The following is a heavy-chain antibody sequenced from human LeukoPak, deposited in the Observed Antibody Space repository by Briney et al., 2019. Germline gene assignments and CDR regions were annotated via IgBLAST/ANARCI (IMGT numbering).Heavy chain of an antibody. D-gene: IGHD3-3*01. CDR1: GYTFTSYG. V-gene: IGHV1-18*03. Sequence: ASVKVSCKASGYTFTSYGISWVRQAPRQGLEWMGWISGYNGNTNYAQKLQGRVTMTTDTSTSTANMELRSLRSDDMAVYYCARDLKGYDFWRDYYTDYYYYMDVWGKGTTVTVSS. CDR3: ARDLKGYDFWRDYYTDYYYYMDV. CDR2: ISGYNGNT. J-gene: IGHJ6*03.